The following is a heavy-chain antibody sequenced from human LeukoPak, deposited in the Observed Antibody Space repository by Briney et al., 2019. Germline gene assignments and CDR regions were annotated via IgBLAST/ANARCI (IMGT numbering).Heavy chain of an antibody. CDR2: INPSGGST. Sequence: ASVKVSCKASGCTFTSYYMHWVRQAPGQGLKWMGIINPSGGSTSYAQKFQGRVTMTRDTSTSTVYMELSSLTSEDTAVYYCARDIVGATGVDYWGQGTLVTVSS. V-gene: IGHV1-46*01. CDR3: ARDIVGATGVDY. D-gene: IGHD1-26*01. CDR1: GCTFTSYY. J-gene: IGHJ4*02.